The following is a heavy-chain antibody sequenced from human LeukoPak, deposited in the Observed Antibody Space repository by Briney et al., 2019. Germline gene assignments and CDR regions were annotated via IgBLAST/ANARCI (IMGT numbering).Heavy chain of an antibody. Sequence: GGSLRFSCAASGFTFSSYWMHWVRQAPGKGLVWVSRINSDGSSTSYADSVKGRFTISRDNSKNTLYLQMNSLRAEDTAVYYCARVDATVTTLYYYYYYGMDVWGQGTTVTVSS. J-gene: IGHJ6*02. V-gene: IGHV3-74*01. D-gene: IGHD4-17*01. CDR2: INSDGSST. CDR1: GFTFSSYW. CDR3: ARVDATVTTLYYYYYYGMDV.